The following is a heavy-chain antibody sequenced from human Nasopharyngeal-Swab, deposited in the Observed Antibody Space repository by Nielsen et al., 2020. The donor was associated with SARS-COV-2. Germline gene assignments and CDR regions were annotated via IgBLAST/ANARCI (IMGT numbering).Heavy chain of an antibody. CDR2: ISSSSSYI. D-gene: IGHD3-3*01. Sequence: GESLKISCAASGFTFNNYNFNWVRQAPGKGLEWVSSISSSSSYIYYADSVKGRFTISRDNAKNSPFPQMNSLRAEDTAVYYCARDGLDYDFWSAYFMDVWGQGTTVTVSS. CDR1: GFTFNNYN. V-gene: IGHV3-21*01. J-gene: IGHJ6*02. CDR3: ARDGLDYDFWSAYFMDV.